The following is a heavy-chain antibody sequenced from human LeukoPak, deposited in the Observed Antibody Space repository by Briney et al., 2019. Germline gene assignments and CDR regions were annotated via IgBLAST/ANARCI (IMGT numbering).Heavy chain of an antibody. V-gene: IGHV3-23*01. CDR3: AKSPWFGAIPSYFDY. CDR2: ISGGGGST. D-gene: IGHD3-10*01. CDR1: GFTFSSYA. J-gene: IGHJ4*02. Sequence: PGGSLRLSCAASGFTFSSYAMSWVRQAPGKGLEWVSAISGGGGSTFFADSVKGRFTISRDNSKNTLYVQMNSLRADDTAVYYCAKSPWFGAIPSYFDYWGQGTLVTVSS.